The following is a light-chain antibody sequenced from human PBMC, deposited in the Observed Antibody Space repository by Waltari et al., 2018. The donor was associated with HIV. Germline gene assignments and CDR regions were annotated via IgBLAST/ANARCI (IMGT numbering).Light chain of an antibody. CDR3: QTWTSSGGPVV. J-gene: IGLJ2*01. Sequence: QSVLTPSLSASGGPAPKITSSGYKSSATIGGNCDYWYRQLPGTAPKLLVYENSHRPSGVPDRFSGSTSGDTATLAISGARAGDEADYYCQTWTSSGGPVVFGGGTKLSVL. CDR2: ENS. V-gene: IGLV1-47*01. CDR1: SATIGGNC.